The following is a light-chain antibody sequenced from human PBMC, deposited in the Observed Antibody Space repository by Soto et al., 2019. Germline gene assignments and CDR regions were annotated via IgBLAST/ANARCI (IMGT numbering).Light chain of an antibody. CDR3: QQYENWPWT. Sequence: EIVLTHSPATLSLSPWEIATLSCRASQSVSTNLAWYQQRPGQAPRLLIYGGSTRATGVPARFSGSGSGTEFTLTISSLQSEDAAVYYCQQYENWPWTFGQGTKVDIK. V-gene: IGKV3-15*01. CDR2: GGS. J-gene: IGKJ1*01. CDR1: QSVSTN.